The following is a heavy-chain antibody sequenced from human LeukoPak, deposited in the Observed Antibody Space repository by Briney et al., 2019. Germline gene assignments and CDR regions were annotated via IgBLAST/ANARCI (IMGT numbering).Heavy chain of an antibody. V-gene: IGHV4-59*01. J-gene: IGHJ4*02. CDR2: FYSSGTT. CDR3: MRGDHYAEDPY. CDR1: GGSISGYY. Sequence: PSETLSLTCTVSGGSISGYYWTWIRQPPRKGLEWIGSFYSSGTTNYNPSLKSRVTISVDTSKNQFSLKLSSVTAADTAVYYCMRGDHYAEDPYWGQGTLVTVSS. D-gene: IGHD4-17*01.